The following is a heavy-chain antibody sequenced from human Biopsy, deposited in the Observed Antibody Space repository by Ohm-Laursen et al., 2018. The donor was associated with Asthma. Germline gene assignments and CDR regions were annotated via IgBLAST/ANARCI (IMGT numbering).Heavy chain of an antibody. CDR3: AREGVAGTHIED. J-gene: IGHJ4*02. Sequence: SLKLSCAASRFTYEMHWVRQAPGKGLEWVAVISYDGSSIYYADSVKGRFTISRDNSKNTLSLQMNSLTAEDTAVYYCAREGVAGTHIEDWGEGTLVTVSS. V-gene: IGHV3-30-3*01. D-gene: IGHD6-19*01. CDR2: ISYDGSSI. CDR1: RFTYE.